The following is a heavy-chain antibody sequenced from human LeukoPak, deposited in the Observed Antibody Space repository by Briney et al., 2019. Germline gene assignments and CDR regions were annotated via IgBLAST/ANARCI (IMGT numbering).Heavy chain of an antibody. CDR1: GFSIDDFG. J-gene: IGHJ4*02. CDR2: IKWNGGST. V-gene: IGHV3-20*04. Sequence: PGGSLRLSCAASGFSIDDFGMSWVRQAPGRGLEWVSGIKWNGGSTGYADSVKGRFTISRDNAKNLLHLQMNSLRAEDTAFYYCARESRYRFFDFWGQGTLVTVSS. D-gene: IGHD2-2*02. CDR3: ARESRYRFFDF.